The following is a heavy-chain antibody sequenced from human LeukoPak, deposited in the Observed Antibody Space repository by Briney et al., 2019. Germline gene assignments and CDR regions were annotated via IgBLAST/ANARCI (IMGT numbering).Heavy chain of an antibody. V-gene: IGHV3-66*02. D-gene: IGHD1-20*01. CDR1: GFTVSSNY. CDR2: IYSGGST. Sequence: HPGGSLRLSCAASGFTVSSNYMSWVRQAPGKGLEWVSVIYSGGSTYYADSVKGRFTISRDNSKNALYLQMNSLRAEDTAVYYCARDHNWNGEVDYWGQGTLDTVSS. J-gene: IGHJ4*02. CDR3: ARDHNWNGEVDY.